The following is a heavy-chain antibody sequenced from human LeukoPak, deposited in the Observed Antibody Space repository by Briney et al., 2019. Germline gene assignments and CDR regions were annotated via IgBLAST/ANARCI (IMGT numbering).Heavy chain of an antibody. CDR3: ARRELLAYGDHGFDY. Sequence: GGSLRLSCAASGFTISTFAMNWVRLPPGRGLEWVSTVRDSDDRTYYTDSVKGRFTISRDNSKNTLYLQMDSLRAEDTAVYFCARRELLAYGDHGFDYWGRGTLVTVSS. D-gene: IGHD4-17*01. J-gene: IGHJ4*02. CDR1: GFTISTFA. CDR2: VRDSDDRT. V-gene: IGHV3-23*01.